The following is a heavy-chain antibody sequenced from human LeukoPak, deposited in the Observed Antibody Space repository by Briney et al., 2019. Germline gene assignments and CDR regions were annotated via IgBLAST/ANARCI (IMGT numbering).Heavy chain of an antibody. J-gene: IGHJ4*02. D-gene: IGHD2-2*01. CDR3: AGDRYCSSSSCYHAGSDY. V-gene: IGHV1-69*01. CDR1: GGTFSSYA. CDR2: IIPIFGTA. Sequence: VASVKVSCKASGGTFSSYAISWVRQAPGQGLEWMGGIIPIFGTANYAQKFQGRVTITADESTSTAYMELSSLRSEDTAVYYCAGDRYCSSSSCYHAGSDYWGQGTLVTVSS.